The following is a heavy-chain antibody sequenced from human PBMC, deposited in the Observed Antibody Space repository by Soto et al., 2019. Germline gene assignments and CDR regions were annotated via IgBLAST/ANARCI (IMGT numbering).Heavy chain of an antibody. Sequence: ASVKVSCKASGGTFSSYTISWVRQAPGQGLEWMGRIIPILGIANYAQKFQGRVTITADKSTSTAYMELSSLRSEDTAVYYCASTLPRYSSGWWHFDYWGQGTLVTVSS. J-gene: IGHJ4*02. D-gene: IGHD6-19*01. CDR2: IIPILGIA. CDR1: GGTFSSYT. CDR3: ASTLPRYSSGWWHFDY. V-gene: IGHV1-69*02.